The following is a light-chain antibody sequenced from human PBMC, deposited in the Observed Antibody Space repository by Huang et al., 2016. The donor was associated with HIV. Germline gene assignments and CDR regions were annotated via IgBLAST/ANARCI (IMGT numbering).Light chain of an antibody. CDR2: DAS. J-gene: IGKJ5*01. V-gene: IGKV3-11*01. CDR1: QSVCSY. Sequence: EIVLTQSPATLSLSPGARATLSCRASQSVCSYLAWYQQKPGQAPRLLIDDASKRATGIPARCGGSGSGTDFTLTISSLKPEDSAVYYWQQRSNWPITFGQGTRLEMK. CDR3: QQRSNWPIT.